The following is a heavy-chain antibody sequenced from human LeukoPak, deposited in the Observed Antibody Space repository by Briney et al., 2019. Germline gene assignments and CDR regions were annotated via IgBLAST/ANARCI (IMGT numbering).Heavy chain of an antibody. D-gene: IGHD3/OR15-3a*01. CDR3: ARHFGGLGRTFDI. Sequence: KRSETQSLTCSVWGGLKQRCHEHWRWIRKPAGKEVEFLVIIDYSGSTYYNPSLKGRFTISVDTSKNQLYLQLNSVTAADTAVYYCARHFGGLGRTFDIWGQGTLVTVSS. J-gene: IGHJ4*02. V-gene: IGHV4-39*01. CDR2: IDYSGST. CDR1: GGLKQRCHEH.